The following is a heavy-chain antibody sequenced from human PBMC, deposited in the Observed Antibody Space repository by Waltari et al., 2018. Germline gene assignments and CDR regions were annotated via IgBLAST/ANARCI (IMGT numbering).Heavy chain of an antibody. CDR1: GHCIRSGSF. Sequence: QVQLPESGPGLVKPSESLSLTCAVSGHCIRSGSFGGGIRQPPGKGLEWIGSIYHSGSTYSNPSLKSRVTISVNTSKNQFSLKLSSVTAADTAVYYCARHSSGWYYFDYWGQGTLVTVSS. CDR3: ARHSSGWYYFDY. J-gene: IGHJ4*02. D-gene: IGHD6-19*01. CDR2: IYHSGST. V-gene: IGHV4-38-2*01.